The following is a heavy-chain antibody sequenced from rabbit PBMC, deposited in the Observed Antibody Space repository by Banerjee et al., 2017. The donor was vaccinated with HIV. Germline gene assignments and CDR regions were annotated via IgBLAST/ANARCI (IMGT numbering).Heavy chain of an antibody. CDR2: IYTSSGGT. J-gene: IGHJ4*01. D-gene: IGHD8-1*01. Sequence: CKASGFSFSSSFYMCWVRQAPGKGLELIACIYTSSGGTWYASWAKGRFTISKTSSTTVTLQMTSLTAADTATYFCARVSGSGWSSNLWGPGTLVTVS. V-gene: IGHV1S40*01. CDR1: GFSFSSSFY. CDR3: ARVSGSGWSSNL.